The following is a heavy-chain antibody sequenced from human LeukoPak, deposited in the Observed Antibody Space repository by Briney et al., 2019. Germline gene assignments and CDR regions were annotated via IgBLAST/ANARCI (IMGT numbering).Heavy chain of an antibody. V-gene: IGHV1-8*01. Sequence: ASVKVSCKASGYTFTSYDINWVRQATGQGLEWMGWMNPNSGNTGYAQKFQGRVTMTRNTSISTAYMELSSLRSEDTAVYYCARRYSSSWYWYYYYGMDVWGQGNPGHRLL. CDR2: MNPNSGNT. CDR3: ARRYSSSWYWYYYYGMDV. J-gene: IGHJ6*02. CDR1: GYTFTSYD. D-gene: IGHD6-13*01.